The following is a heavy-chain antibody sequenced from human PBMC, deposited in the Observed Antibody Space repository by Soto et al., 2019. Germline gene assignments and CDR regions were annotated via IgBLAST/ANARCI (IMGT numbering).Heavy chain of an antibody. CDR3: ARSAEQQLAFPDY. CDR2: IYPGDSGT. J-gene: IGHJ4*02. V-gene: IGHV5-51*01. D-gene: IGHD6-13*01. CDR1: GYSFTSYW. Sequence: GESLKISCKGSGYSFTSYWIGWVRQMPGKGLEWMGIIYPGDSGTRYSPSFQGQVTISADKSISTAYPQWSSLKASDTAMYYCARSAEQQLAFPDYWGQGTLVTVSS.